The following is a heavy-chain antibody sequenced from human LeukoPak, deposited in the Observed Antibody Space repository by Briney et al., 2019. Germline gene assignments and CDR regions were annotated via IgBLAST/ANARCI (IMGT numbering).Heavy chain of an antibody. J-gene: IGHJ4*02. CDR3: ARRAGAYSHPYDY. CDR2: ISGSGGST. Sequence: GGSLRLSCTASGFTFGDYAMSWVRQAPGKGLEWVSAISGSGGSTYYADSVKGRFTISRDNSKNTLYLQMNSLRAEDTAAYYCARRAGAYSHPYDYWGQGTLVTVSS. CDR1: GFTFGDYA. D-gene: IGHD4/OR15-4a*01. V-gene: IGHV3-23*01.